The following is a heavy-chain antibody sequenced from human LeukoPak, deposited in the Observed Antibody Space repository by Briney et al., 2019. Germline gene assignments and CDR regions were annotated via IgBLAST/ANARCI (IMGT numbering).Heavy chain of an antibody. CDR3: ARDSIRNYFDY. J-gene: IGHJ4*02. CDR2: ISWDSGSI. V-gene: IGHV3-9*01. D-gene: IGHD1-14*01. CDR1: GFTFDDYA. Sequence: GGSLRLSCAASGFTFDDYAMHWVRQAPGKGLEWVSGISWDSGSIGYADSVKGRFTISRDNAKNSLYLQMNSLRAEDTAVYYCARDSIRNYFDYWGQGTLVTVSS.